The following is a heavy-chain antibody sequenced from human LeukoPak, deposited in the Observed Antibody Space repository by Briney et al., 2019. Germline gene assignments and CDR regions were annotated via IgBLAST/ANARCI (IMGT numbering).Heavy chain of an antibody. J-gene: IGHJ3*02. V-gene: IGHV4-34*01. Sequence: SETLSLTCAVYGGSFSGYYWSWIRQPPGKGLQWIGEINHSGSTNYNPSLKSRVTISVDTSKNQFSLKLSSVTAADTAVYYCARPIAAMLHHAFDIWGQGTMVTVSS. D-gene: IGHD6-13*01. CDR1: GGSFSGYY. CDR3: ARPIAAMLHHAFDI. CDR2: INHSGST.